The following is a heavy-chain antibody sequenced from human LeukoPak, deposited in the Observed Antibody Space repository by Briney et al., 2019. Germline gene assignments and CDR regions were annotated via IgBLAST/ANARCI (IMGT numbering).Heavy chain of an antibody. Sequence: GGSLRLSCAASGFTFRTYAMSWVRQAPGKGLEWVSTISGSGGDIFHADSEKGRFTISRDNSKNTLHLQITSLKGDDTAVYYCAKATGQWLYLVENWGQGTLVTVSS. D-gene: IGHD5-12*01. CDR1: GFTFRTYA. V-gene: IGHV3-23*01. CDR3: AKATGQWLYLVEN. J-gene: IGHJ4*02. CDR2: ISGSGGDI.